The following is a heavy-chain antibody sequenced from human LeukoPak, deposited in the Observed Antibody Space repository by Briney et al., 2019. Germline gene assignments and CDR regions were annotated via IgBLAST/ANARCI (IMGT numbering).Heavy chain of an antibody. J-gene: IGHJ4*02. CDR1: GFPFNAYW. D-gene: IGHD6-13*01. CDR3: ARSLPYGTTWYGRSDF. Sequence: GGSLRLSCAASGFPFNAYWMTWVRQAPGKGLEWVANIRQDGDTKYYVDSVKGRSTISRDNAMNSLYLQMNSLRAEDTAIYYCARSLPYGTTWYGRSDFWGQGTLVTVSS. CDR2: IRQDGDTK. V-gene: IGHV3-7*03.